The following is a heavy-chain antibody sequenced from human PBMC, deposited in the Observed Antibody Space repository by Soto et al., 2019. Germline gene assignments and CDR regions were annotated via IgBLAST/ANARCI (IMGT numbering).Heavy chain of an antibody. CDR1: GYTFTSYD. CDR3: ARGDGSGSYTYYFDY. Sequence: QVQLVQSGAEVKKPGASVKVSCKASGYTFTSYDINCVRQATGQVLDWMGWMNPNSGNTGYAQKYQGRVTMTRNTSISTAYMELSSLRSEDTAVYYWARGDGSGSYTYYFDYWGQGTLVTVSS. V-gene: IGHV1-8*01. D-gene: IGHD3-10*01. CDR2: MNPNSGNT. J-gene: IGHJ4*02.